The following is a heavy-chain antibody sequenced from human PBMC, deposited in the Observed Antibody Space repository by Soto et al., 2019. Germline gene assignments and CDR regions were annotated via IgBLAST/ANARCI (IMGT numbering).Heavy chain of an antibody. V-gene: IGHV1-18*04. Sequence: QVHRVQSGGEVKKPGASVKVSCKASGYTFNRHGITWVRQAPGQGLEWMGWISGYNGDINYEQKFQGRVTLSSDTLTSTVYLELKSLRVDDTAVYYCARVRIVGAREIDFWGQGILVTVSS. CDR2: ISGYNGDI. CDR3: ARVRIVGAREIDF. J-gene: IGHJ4*02. CDR1: GYTFNRHG. D-gene: IGHD1-26*01.